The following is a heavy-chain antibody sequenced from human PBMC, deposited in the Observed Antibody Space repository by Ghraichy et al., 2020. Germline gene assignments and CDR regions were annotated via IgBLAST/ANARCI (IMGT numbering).Heavy chain of an antibody. Sequence: GGSLRLSCAASGFTFSTYAMTWVRQAPGKGLEWVSSVDESGATRYYADSVEGRFAISRDNSKNTLYLQMNTLRVEDTAFYYCAKDSGRIAALEVFDSWGQGALVTVSS. CDR1: GFTFSTYA. J-gene: IGHJ5*01. CDR2: VDESGATR. D-gene: IGHD6-6*01. V-gene: IGHV3-23*01. CDR3: AKDSGRIAALEVFDS.